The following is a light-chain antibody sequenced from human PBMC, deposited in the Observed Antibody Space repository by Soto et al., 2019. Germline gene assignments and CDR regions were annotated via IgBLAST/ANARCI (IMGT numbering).Light chain of an antibody. CDR2: EVN. V-gene: IGLV2-8*01. CDR1: SSDVGGYNY. Sequence: QSALTQPPSASGSPGQSVAISCTGTSSDVGGYNYVSWYQQHPGKAPKLMIYEVNKRPSGVPDRFSGSKSGNTASLTVSGRQAEEEADYYCSAYAGSNNLVFGSGTKLTVL. CDR3: SAYAGSNNLV. J-gene: IGLJ1*01.